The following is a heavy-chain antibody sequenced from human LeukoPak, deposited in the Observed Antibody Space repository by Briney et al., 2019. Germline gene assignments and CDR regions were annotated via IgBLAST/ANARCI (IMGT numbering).Heavy chain of an antibody. CDR3: ARINDNDNSYHLDF. CDR1: GFTFSDYS. D-gene: IGHD3-3*02. V-gene: IGHV3-21*01. J-gene: IGHJ4*01. Sequence: GGSLRLSCAASGFTFSDYSFNWVRQAPGKGLEWVSSISSSSSYKYYADSLKGRFTISRDNAKNSLYLQVNSLRAEDTAVYYCARINDNDNSYHLDFWGHGTPVTVSS. CDR2: ISSSSSYK.